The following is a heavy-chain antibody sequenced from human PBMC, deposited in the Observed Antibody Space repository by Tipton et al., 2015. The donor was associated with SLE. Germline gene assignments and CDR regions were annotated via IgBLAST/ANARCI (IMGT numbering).Heavy chain of an antibody. D-gene: IGHD6-13*01. Sequence: SLRLSCAASGFTFSGSAMHWVRQASGKGLEWVGRIRSKANSYATAYAASVKGRFTISRDDSKNTAYLQMNSLKTEDTAVYYCTRTIAAGMNYWGQGTLVTVSS. CDR3: TRTIAAGMNY. V-gene: IGHV3-73*01. CDR1: GFTFSGSA. CDR2: IRSKANSYAT. J-gene: IGHJ4*02.